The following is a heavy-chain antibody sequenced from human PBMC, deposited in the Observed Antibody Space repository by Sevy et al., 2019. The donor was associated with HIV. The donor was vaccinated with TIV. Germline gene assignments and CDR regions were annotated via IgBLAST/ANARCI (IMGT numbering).Heavy chain of an antibody. Sequence: RGESLKISCKGSGYSFTSYWIGWVRQMPGKGLEWMGIIYPGDSDTRYSPSFQGQVTISADKSISTAYLQWSSLKASDTAMYYCARPDTMVRDAHGFDYWGQGTLVTVSS. CDR2: IYPGDSDT. CDR1: GYSFTSYW. V-gene: IGHV5-51*01. D-gene: IGHD3-10*01. J-gene: IGHJ4*02. CDR3: ARPDTMVRDAHGFDY.